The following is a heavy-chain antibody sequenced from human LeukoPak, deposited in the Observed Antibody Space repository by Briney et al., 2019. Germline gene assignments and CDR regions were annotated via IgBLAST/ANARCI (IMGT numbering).Heavy chain of an antibody. CDR1: GGSISGIY. V-gene: IGHV4-59*01. CDR2: IHDSGTT. Sequence: SETLSLTCTVSGGSISGIYWDWIRQPPGKGLEWIGYIHDSGTTNYNSSLKSRVTISVDTSKNQFSLKLSSVTAADTAVYYCARINYDILTGKASWFDPWGQGTLVTVSS. J-gene: IGHJ5*02. D-gene: IGHD3-9*01. CDR3: ARINYDILTGKASWFDP.